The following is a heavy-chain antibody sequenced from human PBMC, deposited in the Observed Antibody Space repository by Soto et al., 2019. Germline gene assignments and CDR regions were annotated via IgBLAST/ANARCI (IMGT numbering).Heavy chain of an antibody. V-gene: IGHV1-69*02. Sequence: SVKVSCKASGGTFSSYTISWVRQAPGQGLEWMGRIIPILGIANYAQKFQGRVTITADKSTSTAYMELSSLRSEDTAVYYCASVIPVPAAMYDAFDIWGQGTMVTVSS. CDR2: IIPILGIA. J-gene: IGHJ3*02. CDR1: GGTFSSYT. D-gene: IGHD2-2*01. CDR3: ASVIPVPAAMYDAFDI.